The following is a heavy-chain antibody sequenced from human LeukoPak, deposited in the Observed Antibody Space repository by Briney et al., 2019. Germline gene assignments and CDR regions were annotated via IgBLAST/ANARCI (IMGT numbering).Heavy chain of an antibody. CDR2: IYYSGST. V-gene: IGHV4-59*12. Sequence: PSETLSLTCTVSGGSISSYYWSWIRQPPGKGLEWIGYIYYSGSTNYNPSLKSRVTMSVDTSKNQFSLKLSSVTAADTAVYFCARLMAVRGGHYYYFMDVWGKGTTVTVSS. CDR1: GGSISSYY. J-gene: IGHJ6*03. D-gene: IGHD3-10*01. CDR3: ARLMAVRGGHYYYFMDV.